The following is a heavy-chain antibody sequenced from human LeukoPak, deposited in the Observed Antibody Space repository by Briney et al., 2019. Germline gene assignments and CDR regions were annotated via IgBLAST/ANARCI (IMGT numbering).Heavy chain of an antibody. V-gene: IGHV4-39*01. CDR3: ARHEGGGFQYYFDY. CDR2: IYYSGST. D-gene: IGHD2-15*01. Sequence: SETLSLTXTVSGGSIGSSSYYWGWICQPPGKGLQWIGSIYYSGSTYYNPSLKSRVTISVDTSKNQFSLKLSSVTAADTAVYYCARHEGGGFQYYFDYWGQGTLVTVSS. CDR1: GGSIGSSSYY. J-gene: IGHJ4*02.